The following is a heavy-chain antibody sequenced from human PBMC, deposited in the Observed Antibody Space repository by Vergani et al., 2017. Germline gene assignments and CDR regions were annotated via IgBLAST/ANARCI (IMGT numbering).Heavy chain of an antibody. V-gene: IGHV3-21*01. J-gene: IGHJ6*02. D-gene: IGHD5-18*01. Sequence: EVQLVESGGGLVQPGGSLKLSCAASGFTFSSYSMNWVRQAPGKGLEWVSSISSSSSYIYYADSVKGRFTISRDNAKNSLYLQMNSLRAEDTAVYYCARDRDIQLWSPSGMDVWGQXP. CDR2: ISSSSSYI. CDR3: ARDRDIQLWSPSGMDV. CDR1: GFTFSSYS.